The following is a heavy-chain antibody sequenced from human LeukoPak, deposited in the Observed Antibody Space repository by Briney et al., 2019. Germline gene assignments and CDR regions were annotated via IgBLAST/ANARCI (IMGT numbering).Heavy chain of an antibody. CDR3: AARIQLWLRDY. CDR1: GLTIISYA. Sequence: GGSLTLSCAASGLTIISYAMSWVRQAPGKGLEWVSGISGSGGSTYYADSVKGRFTISRDNSKNTLYLQMNSLRDEDTAEYYCAARIQLWLRDYWGQGTLVTVSS. D-gene: IGHD5-18*01. J-gene: IGHJ4*02. V-gene: IGHV3-23*01. CDR2: ISGSGGST.